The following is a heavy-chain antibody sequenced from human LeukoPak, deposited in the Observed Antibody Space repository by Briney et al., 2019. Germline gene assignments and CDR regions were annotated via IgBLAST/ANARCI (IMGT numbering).Heavy chain of an antibody. CDR3: ARARGGIAVAGTCFDY. Sequence: GASVKVSCKASGGTFSSYAISWVRQAPGQGLEWMGGIIPIFGTANYAQKFQGRVTITADESTSTAYMELSSLRSEDTAVYYCARARGGIAVAGTCFDYWGQGTLVTVSS. CDR2: IIPIFGTA. V-gene: IGHV1-69*13. D-gene: IGHD6-19*01. CDR1: GGTFSSYA. J-gene: IGHJ4*02.